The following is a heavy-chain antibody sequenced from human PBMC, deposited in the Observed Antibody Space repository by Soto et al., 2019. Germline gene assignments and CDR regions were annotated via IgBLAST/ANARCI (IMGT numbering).Heavy chain of an antibody. V-gene: IGHV3-23*01. J-gene: IGHJ4*02. Sequence: PGGSLRLSCAASGFTLSSYAMSWVRQAPGKGLEWVSTFSGTGGYTYYTDSVKGRFTISRDESKNTLFLHMNSLRAADTAVYYCARAPRIELENIVPSRDYWGQGTLVTVSS. D-gene: IGHD1-1*01. CDR1: GFTLSSYA. CDR2: FSGTGGYT. CDR3: ARAPRIELENIVPSRDY.